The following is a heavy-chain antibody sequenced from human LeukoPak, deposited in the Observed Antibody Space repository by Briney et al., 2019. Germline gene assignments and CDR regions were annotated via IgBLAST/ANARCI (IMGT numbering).Heavy chain of an antibody. J-gene: IGHJ4*02. V-gene: IGHV4-34*01. CDR2: INHSGST. CDR3: ATPGRYYYDSSGYYGY. D-gene: IGHD3-22*01. Sequence: SETLSLTCAVYGESFSGYYWSWIRQPPGKGLEWIGEINHSGSTNYNPSLKSRVTISVDTSKNQFSLKLSSVTAADTAVYYCATPGRYYYDSSGYYGYWDQGTLVTVSS. CDR1: GESFSGYY.